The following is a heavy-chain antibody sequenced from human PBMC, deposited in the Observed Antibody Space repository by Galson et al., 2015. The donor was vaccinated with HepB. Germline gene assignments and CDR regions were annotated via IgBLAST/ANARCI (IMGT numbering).Heavy chain of an antibody. D-gene: IGHD4-17*01. Sequence: SLRLSCAASGFTFGDYAMSWFRRAPGKGLEWVGFIRRNDHGGTTEYAASVQGRFSISRDNSKNIAYLQMDSLQTDDTAVYYCTRDRGWYGDFMDYWGQGTLVTVST. CDR1: GFTFGDYA. CDR3: TRDRGWYGDFMDY. J-gene: IGHJ4*02. CDR2: IRRNDHGGTT. V-gene: IGHV3-49*03.